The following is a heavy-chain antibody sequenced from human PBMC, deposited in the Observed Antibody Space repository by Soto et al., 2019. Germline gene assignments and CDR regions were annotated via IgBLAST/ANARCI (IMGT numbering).Heavy chain of an antibody. J-gene: IGHJ5*02. Sequence: PSETLSLTCTVSGGSISSYYWSWIRQPPGKGLEWIGYIYYSGSTNYNPSLKSRVTISVDTSKNQFSLKLSSVTAADTAVYYCARSLDFWSGYLVSGWFDPWGQGTPVTVSS. CDR3: ARSLDFWSGYLVSGWFDP. V-gene: IGHV4-59*01. D-gene: IGHD3-3*01. CDR2: IYYSGST. CDR1: GGSISSYY.